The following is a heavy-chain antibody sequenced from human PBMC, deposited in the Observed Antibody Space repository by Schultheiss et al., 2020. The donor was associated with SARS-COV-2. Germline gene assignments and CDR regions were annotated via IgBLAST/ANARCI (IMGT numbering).Heavy chain of an antibody. CDR2: ISAYNGNT. D-gene: IGHD6-13*01. Sequence: ASVKVSCKASGYTFTSYGFSWVRQAPGQGLEWMGWISAYNGNTDYALKFQGRVTMTTDTSTSTAYMELSSLRSEDTAVYYCAKEGGQYSSSWSHLDYWGQGTLVTVS. J-gene: IGHJ4*02. V-gene: IGHV1-18*01. CDR1: GYTFTSYG. CDR3: AKEGGQYSSSWSHLDY.